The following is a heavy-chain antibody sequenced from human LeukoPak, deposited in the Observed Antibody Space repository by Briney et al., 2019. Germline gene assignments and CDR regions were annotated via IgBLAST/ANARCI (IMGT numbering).Heavy chain of an antibody. CDR1: GGSIGSGGYY. Sequence: SETLSLTCTVSGGSIGSGGYYWSWIRQHPGKGLEWIGYIYYSGSTYYNPSLKSRVTISVDTSKNQFSLKLSSVTAADTAVYYCAREVTIFGGVDVWGKGTTVTVSS. J-gene: IGHJ6*04. CDR2: IYYSGST. V-gene: IGHV4-31*03. CDR3: AREVTIFGGVDV. D-gene: IGHD3-3*01.